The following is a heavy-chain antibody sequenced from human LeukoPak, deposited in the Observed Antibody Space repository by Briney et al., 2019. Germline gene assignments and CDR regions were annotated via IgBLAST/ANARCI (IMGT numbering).Heavy chain of an antibody. J-gene: IGHJ4*02. CDR2: ISAYNGNT. Sequence: ASVKVSCKASGYTFTSHGISWVRQAPGQGLEWMGWISAYNGNTNYAQKFQGRVTMTRDTSTSTVYMELSSLRSEDTAVYYCARDDNLAKNTMIQGYWGQGTLVTVSS. V-gene: IGHV1-18*01. CDR1: GYTFTSHG. CDR3: ARDDNLAKNTMIQGY. D-gene: IGHD3-22*01.